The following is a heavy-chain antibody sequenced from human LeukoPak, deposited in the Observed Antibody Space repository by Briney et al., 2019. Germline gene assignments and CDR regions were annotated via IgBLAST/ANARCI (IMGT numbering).Heavy chain of an antibody. CDR2: IKQDGSEK. V-gene: IGHV3-7*01. CDR3: ARERSYGDYDDY. J-gene: IGHJ4*02. CDR1: GFTFSSYW. D-gene: IGHD4-17*01. Sequence: GGSLRLSCAASGFTFSSYWMSWVRQATGKGLEWVANIKQDGSEKYYVDSVKGRFTISRDNAKNSLYLQMNSLRAEDTAVFYCARERSYGDYDDYWGQGTLVTVSS.